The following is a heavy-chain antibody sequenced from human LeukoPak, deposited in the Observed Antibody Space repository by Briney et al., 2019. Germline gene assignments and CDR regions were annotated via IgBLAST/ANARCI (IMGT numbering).Heavy chain of an antibody. J-gene: IGHJ4*02. D-gene: IGHD3-10*01. CDR1: GGSFSGYY. CDR2: INHSGST. CDR3: ASITMVRGGLFGY. V-gene: IGHV4-34*01. Sequence: PSETLSLTCAVYGGSFSGYYWSWIRQPPGKGLEWIGEINHSGSTNYNPSLKSRVTISVDTSKNQFSLKLSSVTAADTAVYYCASITMVRGGLFGYWGQGTLVTVSS.